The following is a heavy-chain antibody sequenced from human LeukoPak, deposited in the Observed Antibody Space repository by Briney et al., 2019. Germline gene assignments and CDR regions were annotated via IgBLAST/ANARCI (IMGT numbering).Heavy chain of an antibody. D-gene: IGHD3-10*01. Sequence: GALRLSCAASWFTVSTNYMSLVRQAPREGLEWVSINYSGCSTHYADSVKGRFTISRHNSKNTIYLQMNSLRAEDTAMYYCARRSVHGDSVGAFDIWGQGTMVTVSS. CDR1: WFTVSTNY. J-gene: IGHJ3*02. CDR3: ARRSVHGDSVGAFDI. V-gene: IGHV3-53*01. CDR2: NYSGCST.